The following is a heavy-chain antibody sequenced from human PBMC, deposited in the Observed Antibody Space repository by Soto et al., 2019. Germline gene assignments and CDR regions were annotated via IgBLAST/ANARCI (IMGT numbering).Heavy chain of an antibody. CDR1: GGTFSSYA. CDR2: IIPIFGTA. CDR3: ASPTRGYLTVSYYYYGMDV. V-gene: IGHV1-69*06. D-gene: IGHD2-2*01. Sequence: ASVKVSCKASGGTFSSYAISWVRQAPGQGLEWMGGIIPIFGTANYAQKFQGRATITADKSTSTAYMELSSLRSEDTAVYYCASPTRGYLTVSYYYYGMDVCGQRTTVTVSS. J-gene: IGHJ6*02.